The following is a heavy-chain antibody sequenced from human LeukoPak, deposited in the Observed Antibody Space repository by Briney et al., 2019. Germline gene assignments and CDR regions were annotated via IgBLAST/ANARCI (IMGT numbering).Heavy chain of an antibody. Sequence: SVKVSCKASGGTSSSYAISWVRQAPGQGLEWMGGIIPIFGTANYAQKFQGRVTITTDESTSTAYMELSSLRSEDTAVYYCATNNYCSSTSCYRDYYYGMDVWGQGTTVTVSS. J-gene: IGHJ6*02. D-gene: IGHD2-2*01. V-gene: IGHV1-69*05. CDR2: IIPIFGTA. CDR1: GGTSSSYA. CDR3: ATNNYCSSTSCYRDYYYGMDV.